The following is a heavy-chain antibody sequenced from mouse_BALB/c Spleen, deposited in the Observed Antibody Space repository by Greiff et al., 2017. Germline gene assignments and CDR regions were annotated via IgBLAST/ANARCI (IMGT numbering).Heavy chain of an antibody. J-gene: IGHJ3*01. CDR3: AREEYYGSSYWLAY. D-gene: IGHD1-1*01. Sequence: QVQLQQSGAELAKPGASVKMSCKASGYTFTSYWMHWVKQRPGQGLEWIGYINPSTGYTEYNQKFKDKATLTADKSSSTAYMQLSSLTSEDSAVYYCAREEYYGSSYWLAYWGQGTLVTVSA. CDR2: INPSTGYT. V-gene: IGHV1-7*01. CDR1: GYTFTSYW.